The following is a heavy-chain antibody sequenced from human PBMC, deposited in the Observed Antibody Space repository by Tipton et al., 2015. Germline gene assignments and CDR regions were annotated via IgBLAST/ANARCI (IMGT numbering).Heavy chain of an antibody. J-gene: IGHJ3*02. CDR1: GDSIRSGGGY. D-gene: IGHD3-22*01. CDR3: ARDTFYYDDNVYFRDAFDI. Sequence: TLSLTCTVPGDSIRSGGGYWSWIRQHPGKGLEWIGYVHYSGNTYFNPSLKSRATISLDGSQNQFSLRLTSVTAADTAVYYCARDTFYYDDNVYFRDAFDIWGRGTKVTVSS. V-gene: IGHV4-31*03. CDR2: VHYSGNT.